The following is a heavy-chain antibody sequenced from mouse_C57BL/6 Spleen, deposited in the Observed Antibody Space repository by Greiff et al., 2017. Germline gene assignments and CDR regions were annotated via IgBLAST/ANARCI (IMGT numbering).Heavy chain of an antibody. Sequence: QVQLKQSGAELVRPGASVTLSCKASGYTFTDYEMHWVKQTPVHGLEWIGAIDPETGGTAYNQKFKGKAILTADKSSSTAYMELRSLTSEDSAVYYCTRTGPDYYGSSYDWYFDVWGTGTTVTVSS. V-gene: IGHV1-15*01. D-gene: IGHD1-1*01. CDR1: GYTFTDYE. J-gene: IGHJ1*03. CDR3: TRTGPDYYGSSYDWYFDV. CDR2: IDPETGGT.